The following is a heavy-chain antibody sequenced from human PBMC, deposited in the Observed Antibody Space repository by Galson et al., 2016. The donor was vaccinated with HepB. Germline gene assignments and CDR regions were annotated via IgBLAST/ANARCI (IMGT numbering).Heavy chain of an antibody. CDR2: IYYSGRT. J-gene: IGHJ6*02. CDR1: GASISGYY. CDR3: ARDDSGGWYGFHYGMDV. D-gene: IGHD6-19*01. Sequence: ETLSLPCTVSGASISGYYLSWLRQPPGKGLEWIGYIYYSGRTNYNPSLTSRVTISVDTSKNQFSLKLSSVTAADTAVYYCARDDSGGWYGFHYGMDVWGQGTTVTVSS. V-gene: IGHV4-59*01.